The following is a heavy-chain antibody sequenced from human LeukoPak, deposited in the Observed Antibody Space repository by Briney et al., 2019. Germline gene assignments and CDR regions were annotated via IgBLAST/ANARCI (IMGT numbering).Heavy chain of an antibody. CDR3: TREGTGYSGYDYSY. D-gene: IGHD5-12*01. CDR2: ISAYNGDT. V-gene: IGHV1-18*01. CDR1: GYTFTRHG. Sequence: SVKVSCKASGYTFTRHGIGWVRQAPGQGLEWIGWISAYNGDTKYAQNFQGRVTITTDTSTTTAYMELRSLRFDDTAVYYCTREGTGYSGYDYSYWGQGTLVTVSS. J-gene: IGHJ4*02.